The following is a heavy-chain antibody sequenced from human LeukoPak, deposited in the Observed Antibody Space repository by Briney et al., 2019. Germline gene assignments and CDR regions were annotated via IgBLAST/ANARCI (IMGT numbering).Heavy chain of an antibody. Sequence: SETPSLTCAVYGGSFSGYYWSWIRQPPGKGLEWIGEINHSGSTNYNPSLKSRVTISVDTSKNQFSLKLSSVTAADTAVYYCARCGYCSSTSCYCPLDYWGQGNLVTVSS. CDR3: ARCGYCSSTSCYCPLDY. V-gene: IGHV4-34*01. D-gene: IGHD2-2*01. CDR1: GGSFSGYY. J-gene: IGHJ4*02. CDR2: INHSGST.